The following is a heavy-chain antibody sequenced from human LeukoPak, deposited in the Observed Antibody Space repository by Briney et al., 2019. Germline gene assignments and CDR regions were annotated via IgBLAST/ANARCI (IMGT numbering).Heavy chain of an antibody. J-gene: IGHJ4*02. Sequence: GASVKVSCKASGYTFTGYYMHWVRQAPGQGLEWMGWINPNSGGTNYAQKFQGRVTMTRDTSTSTVYMELSSLRSEDTAVYYCARGSRYCSSTSCYEPFDYWGQGTLVTVSS. CDR2: INPNSGGT. V-gene: IGHV1-2*02. D-gene: IGHD2-2*01. CDR1: GYTFTGYY. CDR3: ARGSRYCSSTSCYEPFDY.